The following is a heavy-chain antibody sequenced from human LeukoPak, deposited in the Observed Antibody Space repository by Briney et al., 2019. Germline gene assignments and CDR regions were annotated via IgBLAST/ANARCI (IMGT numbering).Heavy chain of an antibody. J-gene: IGHJ6*04. CDR1: GYIFTDYY. V-gene: IGHV1-2*02. Sequence: GASVTVSCKASGYIFTDYYIHWVRQAPGQGLEWMGWISPSSGGTNYAQNLQGRVTMTRDTSMTTAYMELSRLRSDDTAVYYCARQLRDYYYYGMDVWGKGTTVSVSS. CDR3: ARQLRDYYYYGMDV. CDR2: ISPSSGGT. D-gene: IGHD1-7*01.